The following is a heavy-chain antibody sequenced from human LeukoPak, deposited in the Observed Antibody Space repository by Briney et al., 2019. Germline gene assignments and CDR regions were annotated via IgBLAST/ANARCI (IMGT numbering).Heavy chain of an antibody. J-gene: IGHJ6*03. D-gene: IGHD2-2*01. CDR3: ARADIVVVPAARRYYYYYMDV. CDR2: IYTSGST. CDR1: GGSISSYY. V-gene: IGHV4-4*07. Sequence: PETLSLTCTVSGGSISSYYWSWIRQPAGKGLEWIGRIYTSGSTNYNPSLKSRVTMSVDTSKNQFSLKLSSVTAADTAVYYCARADIVVVPAARRYYYYYMDVWGKGTTVTVSS.